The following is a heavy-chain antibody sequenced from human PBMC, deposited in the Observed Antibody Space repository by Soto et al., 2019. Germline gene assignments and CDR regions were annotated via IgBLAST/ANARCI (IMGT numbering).Heavy chain of an antibody. CDR3: ARGESVVGDY. CDR1: GYTFTSYA. Sequence: EASVKVSCKASGYTFTSYAMHWVRQAPGQRLEWMGWINAGNGNTKCSQKFQDRVTITRDTSASTAYMELSSLRSEDTAVYYCARGESVVGDYWGQGTLVTVS. J-gene: IGHJ4*02. V-gene: IGHV1-3*01. D-gene: IGHD2-15*01. CDR2: INAGNGNT.